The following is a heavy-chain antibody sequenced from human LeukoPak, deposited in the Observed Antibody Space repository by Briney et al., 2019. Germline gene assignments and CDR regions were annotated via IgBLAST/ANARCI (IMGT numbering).Heavy chain of an antibody. V-gene: IGHV3-23*01. J-gene: IGHJ4*02. Sequence: GGTLRLSCAASGFTFNRYGMNWVRQAPGKGLEWVSGISPGGDIKYYADSVKGRFVISRDNSKNTVYLQMNSLRAEDTAVYYCARSYYEYYYDSSGYYRPYFDYWGQGTLVTVSS. CDR2: ISPGGDIK. D-gene: IGHD3-22*01. CDR1: GFTFNRYG. CDR3: ARSYYEYYYDSSGYYRPYFDY.